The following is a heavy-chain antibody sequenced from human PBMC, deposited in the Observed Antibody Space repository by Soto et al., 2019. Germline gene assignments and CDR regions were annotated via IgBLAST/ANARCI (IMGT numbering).Heavy chain of an antibody. Sequence: QVQLVESGGGVVQPGRSPRLSCAASNFTFSNYGMHWVRQAPGKGLEWVALISNDGSNKYYTDSVKGRFTISRDNSRNTLSLQMNSLRADDTAVYYCAKDGADTGTYYFDYWGQGTLITVSS. CDR3: AKDGADTGTYYFDY. D-gene: IGHD1-26*01. V-gene: IGHV3-30*18. J-gene: IGHJ4*02. CDR1: NFTFSNYG. CDR2: ISNDGSNK.